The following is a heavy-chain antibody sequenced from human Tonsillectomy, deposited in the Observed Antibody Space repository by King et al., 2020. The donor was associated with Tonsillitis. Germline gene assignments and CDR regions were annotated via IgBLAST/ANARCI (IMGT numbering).Heavy chain of an antibody. CDR1: GFTFINYG. J-gene: IGHJ6*02. Sequence: VQLVESGGGVVQPGRSLRLSCAASGFTFINYGIHWVRQAPGKGLQWVAVISYDGNNKYFADSVKGRITISRDNSKNTLYLQMNSLRAEDTAVYYCSRSYSSGWSSSTGGYYYYGMDVWGLGTTVTVSS. CDR2: ISYDGNNK. D-gene: IGHD6-19*01. CDR3: SRSYSSGWSSSTGGYYYYGMDV. V-gene: IGHV3-33*05.